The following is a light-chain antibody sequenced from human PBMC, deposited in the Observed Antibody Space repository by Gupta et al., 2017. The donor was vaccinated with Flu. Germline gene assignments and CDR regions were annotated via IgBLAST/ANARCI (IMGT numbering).Light chain of an antibody. J-gene: IGKJ1*01. V-gene: IGKV4-1*01. CDR1: RVVLYSSNNDYY. CDR3: QQYFTSPWT. Sequence: LVERSTINCESCRVVLYSSNNDYYLAWFQQRSGQAPKLLIYWASIRESVVPYRFFGSGSVTNFTLPVSSLQVEDVAVYYCQQYFTSPWTFGQGTKVEIK. CDR2: WAS.